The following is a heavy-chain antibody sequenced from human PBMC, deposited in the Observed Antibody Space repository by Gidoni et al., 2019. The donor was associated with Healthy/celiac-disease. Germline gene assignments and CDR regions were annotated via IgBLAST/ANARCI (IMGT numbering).Heavy chain of an antibody. CDR3: ARQGCSSSSCLLRWFDP. J-gene: IGHJ5*02. D-gene: IGHD6-13*01. CDR2: INAGNGNT. CDR1: GYTFTSYA. Sequence: QVQLVQSGAEVKKPGASVKVSCKASGYTFTSYAMHWVRQAPGQRLEWMGWINAGNGNTKYSQKFQGRVTITRDTSASTAYMELSSLRSEDTAVYYCARQGCSSSSCLLRWFDPWGQGTLVTVSS. V-gene: IGHV1-3*01.